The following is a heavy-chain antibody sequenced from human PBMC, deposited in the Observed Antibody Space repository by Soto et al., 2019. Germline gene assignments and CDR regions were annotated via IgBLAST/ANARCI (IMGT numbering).Heavy chain of an antibody. CDR3: ARDKGANAPIDL. J-gene: IGHJ3*01. V-gene: IGHV3-33*01. CDR1: GFTFSSYG. Sequence: GGSLSLSCAASGFTFSSYGMHWVRQPPGKGLEWVSVIWFAGNNYYYAESVKGRFTISRDNSKNTLYLQMNSLRVEDTAMYYCARDKGANAPIDLWGQGTMVTVSS. CDR2: IWFAGNNY.